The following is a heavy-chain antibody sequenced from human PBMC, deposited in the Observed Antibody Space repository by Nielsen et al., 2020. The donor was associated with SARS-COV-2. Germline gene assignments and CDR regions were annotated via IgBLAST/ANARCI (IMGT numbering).Heavy chain of an antibody. CDR2: INPNSGGT. D-gene: IGHD3-10*01. J-gene: IGHJ3*02. Sequence: WVRQAPGQRLEWMGWINPNSGGTNYAQKFQGWVTMTRDTSISTAYMELSRPRSDDTAVYYCARGKHYYGSGSYYNVVVSDAFDIWGQGTMVTVSS. V-gene: IGHV1-2*04. CDR3: ARGKHYYGSGSYYNVVVSDAFDI.